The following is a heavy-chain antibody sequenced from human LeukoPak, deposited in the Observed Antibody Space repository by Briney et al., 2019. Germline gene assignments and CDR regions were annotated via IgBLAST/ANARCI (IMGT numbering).Heavy chain of an antibody. J-gene: IGHJ4*02. CDR3: ARDLSSGWYYFDY. CDR2: IIPIFGTA. Sequence: SVKVSCKASGGTFSSYAISWVRQAPGQGLEWMGGIIPIFGTANYAQKFQGRVTIAADESTSTAYMELSSLRSEDTAVYYCARDLSSGWYYFDYWGQGTLVTVSS. V-gene: IGHV1-69*13. CDR1: GGTFSSYA. D-gene: IGHD6-19*01.